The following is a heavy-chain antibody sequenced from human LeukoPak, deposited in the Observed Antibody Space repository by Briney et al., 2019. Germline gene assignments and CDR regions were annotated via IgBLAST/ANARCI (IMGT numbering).Heavy chain of an antibody. J-gene: IGHJ4*02. Sequence: GESLKISCKGSGYSFTSYWIGWVRQMPGKGLEWMGIIYPGDSDTRYSPSFQGQVTISADKSISTAYLQWSSLKASDTAMYYCARPGQLGEYTPYHFDYWGQGVLVTVSS. CDR2: IYPGDSDT. CDR3: ARPGQLGEYTPYHFDY. V-gene: IGHV5-51*01. D-gene: IGHD3-16*01. CDR1: GYSFTSYW.